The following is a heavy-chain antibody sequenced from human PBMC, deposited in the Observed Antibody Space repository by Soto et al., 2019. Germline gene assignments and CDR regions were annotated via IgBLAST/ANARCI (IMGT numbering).Heavy chain of an antibody. CDR1: GIIFSNYA. J-gene: IGHJ4*02. CDR2: ISGSGGET. Sequence: VQLLESGGNSVQPGGSLRLSCATSGIIFSNYALSWVRQAPGKGLEWVSCISGSGGETYYADSVKGRFTISRDNSKNRLYLQMNSLRAEDTAVYYCAKGGDDDLGDYWGQGTLVTVSS. CDR3: AKGGDDDLGDY. V-gene: IGHV3-23*01. D-gene: IGHD3-16*01.